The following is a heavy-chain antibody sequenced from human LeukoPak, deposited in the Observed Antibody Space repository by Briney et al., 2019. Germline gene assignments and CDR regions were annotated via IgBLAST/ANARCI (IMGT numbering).Heavy chain of an antibody. CDR3: ARGRVPAASLHYYFDY. D-gene: IGHD2-2*01. CDR1: GGSFSGYY. V-gene: IGHV4-34*01. J-gene: IGHJ4*02. CDR2: INHSGST. Sequence: KSSETLSLACAVYGGSFSGYYWSGIRQPPGKGLEWIGEINHSGSTNYNPSLKSRVTISVDTSKNQFSLKLSSVTAADTAVYYCARGRVPAASLHYYFDYWGQGTLVTVSS.